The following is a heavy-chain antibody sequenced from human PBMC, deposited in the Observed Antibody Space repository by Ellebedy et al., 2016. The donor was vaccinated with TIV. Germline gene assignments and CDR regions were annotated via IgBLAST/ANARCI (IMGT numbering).Heavy chain of an antibody. D-gene: IGHD6-13*01. V-gene: IGHV3-7*01. Sequence: GESLKISXAASGFSFSNYWMTWVRQAPGKGLEWAVNIKPDGSEKYYLDSVKGRLTISRDNAKNSLYLQLSGLRAEDTAVYYCARARFSSSWYFDYWGQGALVTVSS. CDR3: ARARFSSSWYFDY. J-gene: IGHJ4*02. CDR2: IKPDGSEK. CDR1: GFSFSNYW.